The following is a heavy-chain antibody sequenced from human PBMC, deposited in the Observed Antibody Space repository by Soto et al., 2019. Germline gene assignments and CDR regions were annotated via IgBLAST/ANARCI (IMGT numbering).Heavy chain of an antibody. J-gene: IGHJ5*02. CDR1: GYNFMKYG. Sequence: ASVKVSCKGFGYNFMKYGINWVRQAPGQGLEWVGWISPYSGYTHSAQKFHGRPTLTTDTSTSTAYMELRSLRSDDTAIYYCARDPHEFWTSYWFDPWGQGTPVTVSS. D-gene: IGHD3-3*01. CDR2: ISPYSGYT. V-gene: IGHV1-18*01. CDR3: ARDPHEFWTSYWFDP.